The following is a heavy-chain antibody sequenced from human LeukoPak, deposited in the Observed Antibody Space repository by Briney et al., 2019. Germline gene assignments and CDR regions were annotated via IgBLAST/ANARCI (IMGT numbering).Heavy chain of an antibody. CDR2: ISGSGGST. CDR3: AKYSARYYYYYMDV. Sequence: GGSLRLSCAASGFTFSSYAMSWVRQAPGKGLGWVSAISGSGGSTYYADSVKGRFTISRDNSKNTLYLQMNSLRAEDTAVYYCAKYSARYYYYYMDVWGKGTPVTVSS. J-gene: IGHJ6*03. V-gene: IGHV3-23*01. CDR1: GFTFSSYA. D-gene: IGHD2-21*01.